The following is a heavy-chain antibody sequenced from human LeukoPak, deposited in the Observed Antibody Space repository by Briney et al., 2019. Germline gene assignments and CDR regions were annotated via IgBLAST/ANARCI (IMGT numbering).Heavy chain of an antibody. CDR1: GGFISSYY. J-gene: IGHJ4*02. CDR2: FYHSGSN. CDR3: ASTQQWLAFDY. Sequence: SETLPLTRPVTGGFISSYYWSWIRQPPGKGLEWIGGFYHSGSNNYNPSLKSRVTTSVDTSKNQFSLRLSSVTAADTAVYYCASTQQWLAFDYWGQGILVTVSS. V-gene: IGHV4-59*01. D-gene: IGHD6-19*01.